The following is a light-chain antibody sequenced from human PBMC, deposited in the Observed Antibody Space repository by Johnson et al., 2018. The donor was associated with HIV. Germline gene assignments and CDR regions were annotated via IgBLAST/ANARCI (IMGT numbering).Light chain of an antibody. CDR3: GTGDSSLSAGGV. CDR2: ENT. CDR1: NSNIGNNY. J-gene: IGLJ1*01. V-gene: IGLV1-51*02. Sequence: QSVLTQPPSVSAAPGQKVTISCSGSNSNIGNNYVSWYQQLPGTAPKLLIYENTKRPSGIPDRFSGSKSGTSATLGITGLQTGDEADYYCGTGDSSLSAGGVFGTGTKVTVL.